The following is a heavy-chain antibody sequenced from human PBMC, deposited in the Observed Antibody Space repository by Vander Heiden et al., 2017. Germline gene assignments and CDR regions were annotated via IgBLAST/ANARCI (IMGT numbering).Heavy chain of an antibody. J-gene: IGHJ2*01. D-gene: IGHD2-15*01. CDR2: INAGNGNT. CDR1: GYTFTSYA. CDR3: ARKMWGAEYYIGGSRCNWYFDL. V-gene: IGHV1-3*01. Sequence: AEVKKPGASVKVSCKASGYTFTSYAMHWVRQAPGQRLEWMGWINAGNGNTKYSQKFQGRVTMTRDTSASTAYMELSSLRSEDTAVYYCARKMWGAEYYIGGSRCNWYFDLWGRGTMVTVYS.